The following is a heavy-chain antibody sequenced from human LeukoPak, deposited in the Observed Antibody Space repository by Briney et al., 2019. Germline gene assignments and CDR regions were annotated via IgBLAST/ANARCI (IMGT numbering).Heavy chain of an antibody. CDR1: GFTFSSYA. CDR3: AKDAISVNYGSGSYYIPNWFDP. Sequence: GGSLRLSCAASGFTFSSYAMSWVRQAPGKGLEWVLAISGSGGSTYYADSVKGRFTISRDNSKNTLYLQMNSLRAEDTAVYYCAKDAISVNYGSGSYYIPNWFDPWGQGTLVTVSS. J-gene: IGHJ5*02. V-gene: IGHV3-23*01. CDR2: ISGSGGST. D-gene: IGHD3-10*01.